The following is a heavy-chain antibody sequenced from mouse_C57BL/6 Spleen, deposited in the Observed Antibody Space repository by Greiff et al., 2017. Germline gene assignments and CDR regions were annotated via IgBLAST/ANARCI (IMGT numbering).Heavy chain of an antibody. Sequence: EVQLQQSGPVLVKPGASVKMSCKASGYTFTDYYMNWVKQSHGKSLEWIGVINPYNGGTSYNQKFKGKATLPVDKSSSTAYMELNSLTAEDSAVYYCARDGSSYWYFDVWGTGTTVTVSS. V-gene: IGHV1-19*01. J-gene: IGHJ1*03. D-gene: IGHD1-1*01. CDR1: GYTFTDYY. CDR3: ARDGSSYWYFDV. CDR2: INPYNGGT.